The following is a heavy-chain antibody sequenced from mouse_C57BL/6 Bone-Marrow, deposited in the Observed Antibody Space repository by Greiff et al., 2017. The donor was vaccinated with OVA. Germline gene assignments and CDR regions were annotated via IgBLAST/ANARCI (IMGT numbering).Heavy chain of an antibody. Sequence: QVQLQQPGAELVKPGASVKLSCKASGYTFTSYWMHWVKQRPGRGLEWIGRIDPNSGGTKYNEKFKSKATLTVDKPSSTAYMQLSSLTSEDSAVYYCARKGVITTVEREVYFDYWGQGTTLTVSS. J-gene: IGHJ2*01. V-gene: IGHV1-72*01. D-gene: IGHD1-1*01. CDR2: IDPNSGGT. CDR3: ARKGVITTVEREVYFDY. CDR1: GYTFTSYW.